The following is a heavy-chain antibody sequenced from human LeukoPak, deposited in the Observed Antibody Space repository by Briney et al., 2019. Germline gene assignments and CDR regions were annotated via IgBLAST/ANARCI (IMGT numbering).Heavy chain of an antibody. CDR3: ARDTSSSWFLLFDY. CDR2: ISTSSSTI. CDR1: GFTFSSYS. D-gene: IGHD6-13*01. J-gene: IGHJ4*02. Sequence: PGGSLRLSCAASGFTFSSYSMNWVRQAPGKGLEWVSYISTSSSTIYYADSVKGRFTISRDTAKNSLYLQMNSLRAEDTAVYYCARDTSSSWFLLFDYWGQGTLVTVSS. V-gene: IGHV3-48*01.